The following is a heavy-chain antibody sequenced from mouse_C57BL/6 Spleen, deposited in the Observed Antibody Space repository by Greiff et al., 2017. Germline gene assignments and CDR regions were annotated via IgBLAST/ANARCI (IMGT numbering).Heavy chain of an antibody. J-gene: IGHJ1*03. CDR3: ALYYYGSSYGYFDV. Sequence: EVQLQQSGPELVKPGASVKMSCKASGYTFTDYNMHWVKQSHGKSLEWIGYINPNNGGTSYNQKFKGKATLTVNKSSSTAYMELRSLTSEDAAVYYCALYYYGSSYGYFDVWGTGTTVTVST. CDR2: INPNNGGT. V-gene: IGHV1-22*01. D-gene: IGHD1-1*01. CDR1: GYTFTDYN.